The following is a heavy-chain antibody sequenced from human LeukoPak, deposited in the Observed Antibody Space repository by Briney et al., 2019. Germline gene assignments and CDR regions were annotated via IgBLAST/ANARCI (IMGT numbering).Heavy chain of an antibody. Sequence: GGSLRLSCAASGFTFSCYAMSWVRQVPGKGLEWVSSISGGGGNTYYADSVKGRFTISRDNSKNTLYLQMNSLRAEDTAVYYCAKDSGSTPDYGMDVWGQGTTVTVSS. CDR3: AKDSGSTPDYGMDV. V-gene: IGHV3-23*01. J-gene: IGHJ6*02. CDR2: ISGGGGNT. CDR1: GFTFSCYA. D-gene: IGHD6-25*01.